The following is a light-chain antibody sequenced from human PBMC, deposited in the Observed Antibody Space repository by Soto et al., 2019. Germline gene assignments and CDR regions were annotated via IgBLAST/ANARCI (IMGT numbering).Light chain of an antibody. CDR3: QQYNNWPPWT. CDR1: QSVSST. Sequence: EIVMTQSPATLSVSPGERATLSCRASQSVSSTLAWYQQKPGQPPRLPIYDASTRATGIPARFSGSGSGTQFTLTISSLQSEDFAVYYCQQYNNWPPWTFGQGTKVEIK. J-gene: IGKJ1*01. V-gene: IGKV3-15*01. CDR2: DAS.